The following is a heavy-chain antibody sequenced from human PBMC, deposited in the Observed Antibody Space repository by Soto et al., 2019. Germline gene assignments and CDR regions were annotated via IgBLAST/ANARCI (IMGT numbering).Heavy chain of an antibody. CDR1: GFTFSSYG. D-gene: IGHD1-26*01. CDR2: ISYDGSNK. V-gene: IGHV3-30*18. CDR3: AKEFLVGAPLGSYYYYGMDV. Sequence: GLSCAASGFTFSSYGMHWVRQAPGKGLKWVAVISYDGSNKYYADSVKGRFTISRDNSKNTLYLQMNSLRAEDTAVYYCAKEFLVGAPLGSYYYYGMDVWGQGTTVTVSS. J-gene: IGHJ6*02.